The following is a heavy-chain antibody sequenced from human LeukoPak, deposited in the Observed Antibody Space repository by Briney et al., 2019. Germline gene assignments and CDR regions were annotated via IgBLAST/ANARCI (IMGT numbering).Heavy chain of an antibody. V-gene: IGHV1-18*04. CDR3: ARDLRVVATPGFDY. J-gene: IGHJ4*02. CDR1: GYTFTSYY. CDR2: ISTYNGNT. Sequence: ASVKVSCKASGYTFTSYYIHWVRQAPGQGLEWMGWISTYNGNTNYAQKLQGRVTMTTDTSTSTAYMELRSLRSDDTAVYYCARDLRVVATPGFDYWGQGTLVTVSS. D-gene: IGHD2-15*01.